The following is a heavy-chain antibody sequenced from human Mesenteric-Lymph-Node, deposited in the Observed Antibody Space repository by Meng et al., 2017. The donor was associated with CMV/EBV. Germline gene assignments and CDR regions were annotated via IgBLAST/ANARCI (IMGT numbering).Heavy chain of an antibody. CDR2: ISAYNGNT. V-gene: IGHV1-18*01. D-gene: IGHD3-22*01. CDR3: ARDHSGYPYYYYYYGMDV. Sequence: ASVKVSCKASGYTLTSYGISWVRQAPGQGLEWMGWISAYNGNTNYAQKLQGRVTMTTDTSTSTAYMELRSLRSDDTAVYYRARDHSGYPYYYYYYGMDVWGQGTTVTVSS. J-gene: IGHJ6*02. CDR1: GYTLTSYG.